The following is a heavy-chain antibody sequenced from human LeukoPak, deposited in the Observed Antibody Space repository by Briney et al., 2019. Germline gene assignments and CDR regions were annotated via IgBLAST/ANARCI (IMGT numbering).Heavy chain of an antibody. CDR2: IYYSGST. CDR3: ATRIAAAGTGFDY. V-gene: IGHV4-39*01. CDR1: GGSISSSSDY. J-gene: IGHJ4*02. Sequence: SETLSLTCTVSGGSISSSSDYWGWIRQPPGKGLEWIGSIYYSGSTYYNPPLKSRVTISVDTSKNQFSLKLSSVTAADTAVYYCATRIAAAGTGFDYWGQGTLVTVSS. D-gene: IGHD6-13*01.